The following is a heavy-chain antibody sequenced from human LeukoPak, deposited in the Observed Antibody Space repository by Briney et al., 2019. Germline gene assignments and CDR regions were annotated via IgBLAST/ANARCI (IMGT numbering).Heavy chain of an antibody. Sequence: GGSLRLSCAASGFTFSSYGMSWVRQAPGKGLEWVSTIRNSGGSTYSADFVKGRFIISRDNSKNTVYLQMNSLSAEDAAVYYCVKDDGWVQYANWGQGTLVTVSS. V-gene: IGHV3-23*01. CDR1: GFTFSSYG. CDR2: IRNSGGST. J-gene: IGHJ4*02. D-gene: IGHD5-24*01. CDR3: VKDDGWVQYAN.